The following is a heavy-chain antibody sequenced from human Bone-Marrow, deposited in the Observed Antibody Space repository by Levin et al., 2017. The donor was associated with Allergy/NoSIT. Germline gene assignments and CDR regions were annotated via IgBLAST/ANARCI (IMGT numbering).Heavy chain of an antibody. Sequence: PGGSLRLSCAASGFTFSNAWMSWVRQAPGKGLEWVGRIKSKTDGGTTDYAAPVKGRFTISRDDSKNTLYLQMNSLKTEDTAVYYCTTDVDRYCSSTSCYDTNPWGQGTLVTASS. CDR3: TTDVDRYCSSTSCYDTNP. CDR1: GFTFSNAW. J-gene: IGHJ5*02. CDR2: IKSKTDGGTT. D-gene: IGHD2-2*01. V-gene: IGHV3-15*01.